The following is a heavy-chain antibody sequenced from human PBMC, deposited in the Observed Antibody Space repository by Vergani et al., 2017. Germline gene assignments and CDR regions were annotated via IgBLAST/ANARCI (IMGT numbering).Heavy chain of an antibody. CDR1: GYTFTSYG. Sequence: QVQLVQSGAEVKKPGASVKVSCKASGYTFTSYGISWVRQAPGQGLEWMGWISAYNGNPNYAQKLQGRVTMTTDTSTSTAYMELRSLRSDDTAVYYCARDCSGGSCYSGFYYYYYYMDVWGKGTTVTVSS. D-gene: IGHD2-15*01. CDR2: ISAYNGNP. CDR3: ARDCSGGSCYSGFYYYYYYMDV. V-gene: IGHV1-18*01. J-gene: IGHJ6*03.